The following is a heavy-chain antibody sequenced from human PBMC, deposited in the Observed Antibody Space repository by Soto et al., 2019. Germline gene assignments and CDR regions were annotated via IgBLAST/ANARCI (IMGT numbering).Heavy chain of an antibody. CDR1: GFIFSNYA. CDR3: AKRRGLTDAGGLDYFGMDV. V-gene: IGHV3-30*18. Sequence: QVQLVESGGGVVLPGRSLRLACEASGFIFSNYALHWVRQAPGKGLEWVAVISYDGSYRDYVDSVRGRFTISRDSSANTLYLQMKSLRGEDTGVYYCAKRRGLTDAGGLDYFGMDVWGQGTTVTVSS. J-gene: IGHJ6*02. CDR2: ISYDGSYR. D-gene: IGHD1-20*01.